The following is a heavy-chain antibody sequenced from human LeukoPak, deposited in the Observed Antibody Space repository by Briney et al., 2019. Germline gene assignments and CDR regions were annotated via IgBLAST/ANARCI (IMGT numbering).Heavy chain of an antibody. V-gene: IGHV3-74*01. CDR2: INGDGRIT. D-gene: IGHD5-18*01. CDR3: ARVHVGTDMVDLDY. CDR1: GFTLSSYW. J-gene: IGHJ4*02. Sequence: GGSLRLSCAASGFTLSSYWMHWVRQAPGKELVCVSRINGDGRITAYADSVKGRFTISRDTAKNTLYLQMNSLRAEDTAVYYCARVHVGTDMVDLDYWGQGTLVTVSS.